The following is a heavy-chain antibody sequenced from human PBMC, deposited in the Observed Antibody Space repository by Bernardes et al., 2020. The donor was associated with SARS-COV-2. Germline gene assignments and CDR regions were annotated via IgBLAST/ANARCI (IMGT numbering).Heavy chain of an antibody. J-gene: IGHJ6*01. CDR2: ISYDGRNT. CDR1: GFTFSSSG. Sequence: VGSLRLSCAASGFTFSSSGMNWVRQAPGKGLEWVSVISYDGRNTYYADSVKGRFTISRDNSKNTLYLQMNSLRAEDTAVYYCAKDLFSSNRYCSGGSCYSAARIYSGTDVWGQGTTVT. V-gene: IGHV3-30*18. CDR3: AKDLFSSNRYCSGGSCYSAARIYSGTDV. D-gene: IGHD2-15*01.